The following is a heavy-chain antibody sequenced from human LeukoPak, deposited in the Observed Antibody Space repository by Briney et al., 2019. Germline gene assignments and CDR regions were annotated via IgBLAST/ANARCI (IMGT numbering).Heavy chain of an antibody. Sequence: GGSLGLSCAASGFIFSSYSMNWVRQAPGKGLEWVASFGGTGFMTYYPDSVKGRFTITRDNSKNTLYLQMTGLRADDTAVYYCAKKKNRVVVTDDSFDFWGQGTMVTVSS. V-gene: IGHV3-23*01. J-gene: IGHJ3*01. CDR1: GFIFSSYS. CDR2: FGGTGFMT. D-gene: IGHD3-3*01. CDR3: AKKKNRVVVTDDSFDF.